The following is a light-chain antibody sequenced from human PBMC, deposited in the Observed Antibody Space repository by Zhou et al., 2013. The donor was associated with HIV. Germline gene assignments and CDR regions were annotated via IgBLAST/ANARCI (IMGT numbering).Light chain of an antibody. CDR2: DAS. V-gene: IGKV3-20*01. J-gene: IGKJ2*01. Sequence: EIVLTQSPGTLALSPGERATLSCRASQSVSSSHLAWYQQKRGQAPRLVIYDASSRATGIPDRFSGSGSGTDFTLTISRLEPEDFAVYYCQQYGSSQYTFGPGTKLEIK. CDR1: QSVSSSH. CDR3: QQYGSSQYT.